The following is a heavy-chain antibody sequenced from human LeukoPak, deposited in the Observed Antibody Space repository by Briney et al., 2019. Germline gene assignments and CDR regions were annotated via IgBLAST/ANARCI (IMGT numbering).Heavy chain of an antibody. CDR1: GFTFSTYA. V-gene: IGHV3-30*04. J-gene: IGHJ4*02. CDR3: ASIPYSSSWYLFDY. D-gene: IGHD6-13*01. Sequence: GGSLRLSCAASGFTFSTYAMHWVRQAPGKGLEWVAVISYDGSNKDYADSVKGRCTISRDNSKKTVYLQMNSLRTEDTAVYYCASIPYSSSWYLFDYWGQGTLVTVSS. CDR2: ISYDGSNK.